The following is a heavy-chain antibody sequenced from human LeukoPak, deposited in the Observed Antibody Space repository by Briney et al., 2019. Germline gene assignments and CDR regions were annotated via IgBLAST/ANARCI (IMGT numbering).Heavy chain of an antibody. Sequence: RASVKVSCKASGGTFSSYAISWVRQAPGQGLEWMGRIIPILGIANYAQKFQGRVTITADKSTSTAYMELSSLRSEDTAVYYCARHQYYYDSSGYYHHYSIDYWGQGTLVTVSS. CDR3: ARHQYYYDSSGYYHHYSIDY. CDR2: IIPILGIA. J-gene: IGHJ4*02. CDR1: GGTFSSYA. V-gene: IGHV1-69*04. D-gene: IGHD3-22*01.